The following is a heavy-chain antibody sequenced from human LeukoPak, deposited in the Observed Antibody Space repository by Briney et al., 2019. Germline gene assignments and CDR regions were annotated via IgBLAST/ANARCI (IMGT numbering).Heavy chain of an antibody. CDR3: ARQGVVFPTDYYYMDV. D-gene: IGHD3-3*01. CDR2: INPSGGNT. Sequence: ASVKVSCKASGYTFTSYYMHWVRQAPGQGLEWMGIINPSGGNTSYAQKFQGRVTITRNTSVSTAYMELSSLRSEDTAVYYCARQGVVFPTDYYYMDVWGKGTTVTVSS. CDR1: GYTFTSYY. J-gene: IGHJ6*03. V-gene: IGHV1-46*01.